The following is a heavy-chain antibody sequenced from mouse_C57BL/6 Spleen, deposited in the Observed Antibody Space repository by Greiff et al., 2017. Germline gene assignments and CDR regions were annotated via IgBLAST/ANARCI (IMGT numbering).Heavy chain of an antibody. Sequence: QVQLQQPGAELVMPGASVKLSCKASGYTFTSYWMHWVKQRPGQGLEWIGEIDPSYSYTNYNQKFKGKSTLTVDKSSSTAYMQLSSLTSEDSAVYYCARGFQNYFDYWGQGTTLTVSS. CDR3: ARGFQNYFDY. CDR1: GYTFTSYW. J-gene: IGHJ2*01. CDR2: IDPSYSYT. V-gene: IGHV1-69*01.